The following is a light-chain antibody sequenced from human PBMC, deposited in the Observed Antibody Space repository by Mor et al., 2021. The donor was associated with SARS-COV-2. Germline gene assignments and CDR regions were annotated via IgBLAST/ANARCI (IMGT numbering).Light chain of an antibody. CDR3: QQYGGSPLYT. V-gene: IGKV3-20*01. CDR2: GAS. CDR1: QSVNNNY. Sequence: SCRASQSVNNNYFAWYQQRPGQAPRLLIYGASTRASGIPDRFSGSGSGTDFSLTISRLEPEDFAVYFCQQYGGSPLYTFG. J-gene: IGKJ2*01.